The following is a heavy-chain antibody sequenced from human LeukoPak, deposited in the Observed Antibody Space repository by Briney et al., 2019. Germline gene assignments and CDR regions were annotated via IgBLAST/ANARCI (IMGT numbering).Heavy chain of an antibody. D-gene: IGHD1-26*01. Sequence: PGKSLRLSCAASGFTFSSYGMHWVRQAPGEGLQWVAVIWYDGSNKYYADSVKGRFTISRDNSKNTLFLQMNSLRAEDTAMYYCAKDHASGNYYGGYFDYWGQGTLVTVSS. J-gene: IGHJ4*02. CDR2: IWYDGSNK. V-gene: IGHV3-33*06. CDR3: AKDHASGNYYGGYFDY. CDR1: GFTFSSYG.